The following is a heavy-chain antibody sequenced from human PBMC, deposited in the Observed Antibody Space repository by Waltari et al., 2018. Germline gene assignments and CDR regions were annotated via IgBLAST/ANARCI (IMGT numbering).Heavy chain of an antibody. D-gene: IGHD1-1*01. Sequence: QVQLQQWGAGLLKPSETLSLTCAVYGGSFSDYYWSWIRQPPGTGLEWIGEIYHTGDTNYNPSLKNRVTISLDTSKKQFSLNLSSVTAADTAVYYCASRGISTTHHLVYYYGLDVWGQGTTVTVSS. J-gene: IGHJ6*02. V-gene: IGHV4-34*01. CDR2: IYHTGDT. CDR3: ASRGISTTHHLVYYYGLDV. CDR1: GGSFSDYY.